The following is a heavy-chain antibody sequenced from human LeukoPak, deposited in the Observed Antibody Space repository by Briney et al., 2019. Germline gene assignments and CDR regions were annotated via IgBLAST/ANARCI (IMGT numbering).Heavy chain of an antibody. D-gene: IGHD2-2*01. V-gene: IGHV3-33*01. CDR2: IWYDGSNK. CDR1: GFTFSRYG. J-gene: IGHJ5*02. Sequence: GGSLRLSCAASGFTFSRYGMHWVRQAPGKGLEWVAVIWYDGSNKYYADSVKGRFTISRDNSKNTLYLQMNSLRAEHTAVYYCARGGVYCSSPSCYQGNWFDHWGQGTLVTVSS. CDR3: ARGGVYCSSPSCYQGNWFDH.